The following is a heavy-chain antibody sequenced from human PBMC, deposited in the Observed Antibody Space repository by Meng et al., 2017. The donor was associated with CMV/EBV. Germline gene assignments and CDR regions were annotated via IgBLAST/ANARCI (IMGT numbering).Heavy chain of an antibody. CDR2: INPNSGGT. J-gene: IGHJ6*02. V-gene: IGHV1-2*02. Sequence: VKVSCKASGYTFTGYYMHWVRQAPGQGLEWMGWINPNSGGTNYAQKFRGRVTMTRDTSISTAYMELSRLRSDDTAVYYCARGGYCSSTSCSDYYYYYGMDVWGQGTTVTVSS. CDR1: GYTFTGYY. D-gene: IGHD2-2*01. CDR3: ARGGYCSSTSCSDYYYYYGMDV.